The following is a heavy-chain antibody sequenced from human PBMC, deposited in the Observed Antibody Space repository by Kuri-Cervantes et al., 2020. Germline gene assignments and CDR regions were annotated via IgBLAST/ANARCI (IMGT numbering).Heavy chain of an antibody. Sequence: GESLKISCAASGFTFSSYWMSWVRQAPGKGLEWVANIKQDGSGKYYVDSVKGRFTISRDNAKNSLYLQMNSLRAEDTAVYYCARDQGNDDYGDYADYWGQGTLVTVSS. CDR2: IKQDGSGK. J-gene: IGHJ4*02. CDR1: GFTFSSYW. D-gene: IGHD4-17*01. V-gene: IGHV3-7*01. CDR3: ARDQGNDDYGDYADY.